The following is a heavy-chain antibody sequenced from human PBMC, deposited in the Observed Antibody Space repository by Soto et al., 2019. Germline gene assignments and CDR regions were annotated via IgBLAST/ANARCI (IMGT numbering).Heavy chain of an antibody. CDR1: GFTFSSYS. J-gene: IGHJ6*02. CDR3: ARGVLGPGDYYYGMDV. D-gene: IGHD7-27*01. V-gene: IGHV3-21*01. Sequence: PGGSLRLSCAGSGFTFSSYSMNWVRQAPGKGLEWVSATSRSSDDIYYADSVKGRFTVSRDNAKKSLYLQMNSLRAGDTAVYYCARGVLGPGDYYYGMDVWGQGTTVTVSS. CDR2: TSRSSDDI.